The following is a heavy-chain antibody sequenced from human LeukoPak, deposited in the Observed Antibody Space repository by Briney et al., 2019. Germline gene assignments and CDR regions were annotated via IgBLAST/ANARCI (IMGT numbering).Heavy chain of an antibody. D-gene: IGHD3-10*01. J-gene: IGHJ3*02. CDR3: ARATMVRGVLNAFDI. Sequence: SQTLSLTCTVSGGSINNGGYYWSWIRQHPGKGREWIGYIYYSGSTNYNPSLKSRVTISVDTSKNQFSLKLSSVTAADTAVYYCARATMVRGVLNAFDIWGQGTMVTVSS. CDR2: IYYSGST. V-gene: IGHV4-31*03. CDR1: GGSINNGGYY.